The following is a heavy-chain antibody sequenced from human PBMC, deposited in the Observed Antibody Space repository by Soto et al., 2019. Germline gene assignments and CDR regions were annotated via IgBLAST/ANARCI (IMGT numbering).Heavy chain of an antibody. D-gene: IGHD3-22*01. V-gene: IGHV1-18*01. CDR2: ISPYDGNT. J-gene: IGHJ6*02. CDR1: GYTFSSYG. Sequence: QVQLVQSGGEVKKPGASVKVSCKASGYTFSSYGINWVRQAPGQGLEWLGWISPYDGNTKYAQILQGRVSMTTDTSAKSAYTEVRSLRSDDTAVYYCARGGYYDSSGSRNYHYYGMNVWGQGTTVTVSS. CDR3: ARGGYYDSSGSRNYHYYGMNV.